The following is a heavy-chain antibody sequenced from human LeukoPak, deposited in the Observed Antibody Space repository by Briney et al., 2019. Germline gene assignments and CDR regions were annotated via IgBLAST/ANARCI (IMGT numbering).Heavy chain of an antibody. Sequence: PSETLSLTCTVSGGSISSYYWSWIRQAPGKGLEWVSYISSSGSTIYYADSVKGRFTISRDNAKNSLYLQMNSLRAEDTAVYYCRSSSWMYYYYYMDVWGKGTTVTISS. J-gene: IGHJ6*03. D-gene: IGHD6-13*01. CDR1: GGSISSYY. CDR3: RSSSWMYYYYYMDV. CDR2: ISSSGSTI. V-gene: IGHV3-11*01.